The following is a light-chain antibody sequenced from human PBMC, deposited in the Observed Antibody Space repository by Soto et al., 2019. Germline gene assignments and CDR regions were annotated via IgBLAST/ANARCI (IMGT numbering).Light chain of an antibody. CDR3: QQYGTSPFT. J-gene: IGKJ2*01. CDR1: QSVSSY. V-gene: IGKV3-11*01. Sequence: ETVLTQSPATLSLSPGERATLSCRASQSVSSYLAWYQQKPGQAPRLLIYDASNRATGIPARFSGSGSGTDFTLTISSLEPADFAVYYCQQYGTSPFTFGQGTKVEI. CDR2: DAS.